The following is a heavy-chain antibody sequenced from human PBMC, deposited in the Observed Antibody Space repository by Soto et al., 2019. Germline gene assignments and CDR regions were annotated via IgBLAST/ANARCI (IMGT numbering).Heavy chain of an antibody. J-gene: IGHJ4*02. D-gene: IGHD1-26*01. Sequence: ASVKVSCKASGYTFTDYYMHWVRQAPGQGLEWMGWINPKTGGTNYVQKFQGRVTMTRDTSITTAYMELSRLRSDDTAGYYCARNVVGPDYFESWGQGTLVTVSS. CDR2: INPKTGGT. CDR1: GYTFTDYY. V-gene: IGHV1-2*02. CDR3: ARNVVGPDYFES.